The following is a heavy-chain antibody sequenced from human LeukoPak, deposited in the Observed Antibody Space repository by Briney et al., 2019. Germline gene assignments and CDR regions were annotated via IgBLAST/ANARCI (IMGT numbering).Heavy chain of an antibody. CDR3: VRDFTQDRRFDP. Sequence: SETLSLTCDVSGDSIRSYYCSWIRQPPGKGLEWIGYISYSGSTNYNPSLKSRVTISVDTSKIQFSLKLSSVTAADTAVYYCVRDFTQDRRFDPWGQGTLVTVSS. J-gene: IGHJ5*02. CDR1: GDSIRSYY. D-gene: IGHD3-16*02. CDR2: ISYSGST. V-gene: IGHV4-59*12.